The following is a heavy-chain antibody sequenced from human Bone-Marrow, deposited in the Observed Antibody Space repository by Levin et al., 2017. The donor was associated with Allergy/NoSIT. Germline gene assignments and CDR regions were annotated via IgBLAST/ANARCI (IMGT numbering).Heavy chain of an antibody. J-gene: IGHJ4*02. V-gene: IGHV4-30-2*01. Sequence: SETLSLTCAVSGGSISSGGYSWSWIRQPPGTGLEWIGNIYLSGSTNDNPSLKSRVTISVDRSKNQFSLTLSSVTAADTAVYYCARVAGYSFGYYFDHWGQGTLVTVSS. CDR1: GGSISSGGYS. CDR3: ARVAGYSFGYYFDH. CDR2: IYLSGST. D-gene: IGHD5-18*01.